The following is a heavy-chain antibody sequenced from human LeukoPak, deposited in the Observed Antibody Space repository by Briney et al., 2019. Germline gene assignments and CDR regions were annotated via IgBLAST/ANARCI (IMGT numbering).Heavy chain of an antibody. CDR2: IYYSGST. V-gene: IGHV4-59*08. CDR3: ARVVLLWFGELGRFWFDP. CDR1: GGSFSGYY. J-gene: IGHJ5*02. Sequence: PSETLSLTCAVYGGSFSGYYWTWIRQPPGKGLEWIGYIYYSGSTNYNPSLKSRVTISVDTSKNQFSLKLSSVTAADTAVYYCARVVLLWFGELGRFWFDPWGQGTLVTVSS. D-gene: IGHD3-10*01.